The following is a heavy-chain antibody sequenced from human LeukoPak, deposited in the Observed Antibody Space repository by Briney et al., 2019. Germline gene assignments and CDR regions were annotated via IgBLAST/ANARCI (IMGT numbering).Heavy chain of an antibody. CDR1: GGSISSYY. CDR2: IYYSGST. CDR3: ARDKGDGYNYAGGFDY. Sequence: SETLSLTCTVSGGSISSYYWSWIRQPAGKGLEWIGYIYYSGSTNYNPSLKSRVTISVDTSKNQFSLKLSSVTAADTAVYYCARDKGDGYNYAGGFDYWGQGTLVTVSS. D-gene: IGHD5-12*01. V-gene: IGHV4-59*01. J-gene: IGHJ4*02.